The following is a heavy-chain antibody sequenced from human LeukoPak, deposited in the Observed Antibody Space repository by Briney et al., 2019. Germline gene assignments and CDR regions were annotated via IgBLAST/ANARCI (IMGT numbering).Heavy chain of an antibody. Sequence: ASVKVSCKASGGTFSSFAISWVRQAPGQGLERMGRITPMFETTNYAQNFQGRVTITADKSTSTAYMDLSSLKSDDTAVYYCATDLSPDDYGGIWGQGTLVTVSS. CDR1: GGTFSSFA. J-gene: IGHJ4*02. CDR2: ITPMFETT. D-gene: IGHD4-17*01. V-gene: IGHV1-69*06. CDR3: ATDLSPDDYGGI.